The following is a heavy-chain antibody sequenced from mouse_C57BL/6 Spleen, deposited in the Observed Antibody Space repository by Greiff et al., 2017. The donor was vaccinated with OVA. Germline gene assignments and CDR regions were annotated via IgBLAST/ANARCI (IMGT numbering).Heavy chain of an antibody. CDR2: ISYDGSN. D-gene: IGHD1-1*01. CDR1: GYSITSGYY. Sequence: EVQLQESGPGLVKPSQSLSLTCSVTGYSITSGYYWNWIRQFPGNKLEWMGYISYDGSNNYNPSLKNRISITRDTSKNQFFLKLNSVTTEDTATYYCARRDGSIDVWGTGTTVTVSS. V-gene: IGHV3-6*01. CDR3: ARRDGSIDV. J-gene: IGHJ1*03.